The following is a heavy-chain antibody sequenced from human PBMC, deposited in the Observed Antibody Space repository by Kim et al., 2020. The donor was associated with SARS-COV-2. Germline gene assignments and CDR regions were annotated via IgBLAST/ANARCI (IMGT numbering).Heavy chain of an antibody. CDR1: GGSISSSSYY. V-gene: IGHV4-39*01. D-gene: IGHD3-9*01. CDR2: IYYSGST. Sequence: SETLSLTCTVSGGSISSSSYYWGWIRQPPGKGLEWIGSIYYSGSTYYNPSLKSRVTISVDTSKNQFSLKRSSVTAADTAVYYCARHKTDYDILTGHYYFDYWGQGTLVTVSS. J-gene: IGHJ4*02. CDR3: ARHKTDYDILTGHYYFDY.